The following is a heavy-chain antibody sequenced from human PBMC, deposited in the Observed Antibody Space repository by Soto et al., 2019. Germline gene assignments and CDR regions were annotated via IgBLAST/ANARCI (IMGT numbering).Heavy chain of an antibody. CDR1: GGSFSGYY. CDR3: ARGLRVTATMGWFDP. CDR2: INHSGST. Sequence: QVQLQQWGAGLLKPSETLSLTCAVYGGSFSGYYWSWIRQPPGKGLEWIGEINHSGSTNYNPSLKRRGPTXXDXSXXQFSLKLSSVTAAGTAVYYCARGLRVTATMGWFDPWGQGTLVTVSS. V-gene: IGHV4-34*01. J-gene: IGHJ5*02. D-gene: IGHD2-21*02.